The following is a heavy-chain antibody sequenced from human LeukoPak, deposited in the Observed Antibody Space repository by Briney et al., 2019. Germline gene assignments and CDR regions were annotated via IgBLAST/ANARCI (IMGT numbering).Heavy chain of an antibody. V-gene: IGHV3-9*01. CDR2: ISWNSGNI. CDR1: GFTFDDYA. D-gene: IGHD4-17*01. Sequence: PGRSLRLSCAASGFTFDDYAMHWVRQAPGKGLEWVSGISWNSGNIDYADSVKGRFTISRDNAKNSLYLQMNSLRAEDTALYYCAKDYGDYETYFDYWGQGTLVTVSS. J-gene: IGHJ4*02. CDR3: AKDYGDYETYFDY.